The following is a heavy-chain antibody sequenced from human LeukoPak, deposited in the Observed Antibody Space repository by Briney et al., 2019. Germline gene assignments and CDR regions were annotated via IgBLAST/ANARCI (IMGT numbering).Heavy chain of an antibody. V-gene: IGHV4-38-2*01. J-gene: IGHJ4*02. Sequence: PSETLSLTCDVPGYSISGAYYWGWIRQPPGKGLEWIGSIYYSGSTYYNPSLKSRVTISVDTSKNQFSLKLSSVTAADTAVYYCARQSQGITMVRGVTYYWGQGTLVTVSS. CDR3: ARQSQGITMVRGVTYY. CDR2: IYYSGST. D-gene: IGHD3-10*01. CDR1: GYSISGAYY.